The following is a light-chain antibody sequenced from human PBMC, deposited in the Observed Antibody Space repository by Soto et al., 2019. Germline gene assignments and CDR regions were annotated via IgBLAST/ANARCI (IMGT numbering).Light chain of an antibody. CDR3: QQYGSSPWT. V-gene: IGKV3-20*01. J-gene: IGKJ1*01. Sequence: EIVLTQSPGTLSLSPGERVTLSCRASQSVSSTYLAWYQQKPGQAPRLLIYGASSRAAGIPDRFSGSGSGTDFTLTINRLEHDDFAVYYCQQYGSSPWTFGQGTKVEIK. CDR2: GAS. CDR1: QSVSSTY.